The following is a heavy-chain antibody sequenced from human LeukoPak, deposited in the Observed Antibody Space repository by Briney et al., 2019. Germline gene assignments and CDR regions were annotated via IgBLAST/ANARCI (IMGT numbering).Heavy chain of an antibody. V-gene: IGHV4-61*08. CDR1: GGSISSGGYY. J-gene: IGHJ3*02. Sequence: SETLSLTCTVSGGSISSGGYYWSWIRQHPGKGLEYIGYIYYTGSTNYNPSLKSRVTISVDTSENQFSLKVNSVTAADTAVYYCARLLWNGRGAFDILGRGTLVTVSS. CDR3: ARLLWNGRGAFDI. CDR2: IYYTGST. D-gene: IGHD1-1*01.